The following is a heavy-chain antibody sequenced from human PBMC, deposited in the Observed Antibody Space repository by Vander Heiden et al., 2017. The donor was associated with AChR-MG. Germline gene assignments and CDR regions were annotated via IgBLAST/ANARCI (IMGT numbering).Heavy chain of an antibody. CDR3: ARDGDRDSNLYYYGMDV. V-gene: IGHV4-61*02. Sequence: QVQLQESGPGLVTPSQTLSLTCTVSGGSISSGSYYWSCIRQPGGKGLEWIGRNYTRGSTNYNPSLKRRVTISVDTSKNQFSLKLSSVTAADTAVYYCARDGDRDSNLYYYGMDVWGQGTTVTVSS. J-gene: IGHJ6*02. CDR2: NYTRGST. CDR1: GGSISSGSYY.